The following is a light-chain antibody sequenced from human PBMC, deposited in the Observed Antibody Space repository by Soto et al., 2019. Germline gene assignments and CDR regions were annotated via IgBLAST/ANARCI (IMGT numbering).Light chain of an antibody. CDR2: EVS. V-gene: IGLV2-14*01. CDR1: SSDIGGYKY. Sequence: QSALTQPASVSGSPGQSITISCTGTSSDIGGYKYVSWYQQHPGKAPKLMIYEVSNRPSGVSNRFSGSKSGNTASLTISGLQAEDEADYYCSSYAGFSVIFGGGTKLTVL. J-gene: IGLJ2*01. CDR3: SSYAGFSVI.